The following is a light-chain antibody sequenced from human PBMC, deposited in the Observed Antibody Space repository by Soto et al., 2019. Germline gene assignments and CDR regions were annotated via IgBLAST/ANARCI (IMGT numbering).Light chain of an antibody. CDR2: SNN. J-gene: IGLJ3*02. Sequence: QSVLTQPPSASGTPGQRVTISCSGSSSNIGSNTVNWYQQLPGTAPTLLIYSNNQRPSGVPDRFSGSKSGTSASLAVNGLQSEDEADYYCVAWDDNLSRPVFGGGTKLTVL. CDR1: SSNIGSNT. V-gene: IGLV1-44*01. CDR3: VAWDDNLSRPV.